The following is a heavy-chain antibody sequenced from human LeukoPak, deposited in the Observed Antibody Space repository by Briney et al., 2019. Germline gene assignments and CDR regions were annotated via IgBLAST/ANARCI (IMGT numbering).Heavy chain of an antibody. Sequence: GRSLRLSCAASGFTFSSHALHWVRQAPGKGLEWVAVILYDGSNKFYVDSVKGRFSISRDNSKNTLYLQMNSLRVEDTAVYYCARDMRLYGSSGHFDSWGQGTLVTVSS. CDR3: ARDMRLYGSSGHFDS. CDR1: GFTFSSHA. D-gene: IGHD6-13*01. J-gene: IGHJ4*02. CDR2: ILYDGSNK. V-gene: IGHV3-30*01.